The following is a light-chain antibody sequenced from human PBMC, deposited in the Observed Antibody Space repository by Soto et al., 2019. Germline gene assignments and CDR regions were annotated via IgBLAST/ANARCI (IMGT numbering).Light chain of an antibody. CDR1: QDISVY. V-gene: IGKV1-27*01. CDR3: QKFNTAPLT. Sequence: DIPMTQSPSSLSASVGDRVTITCRASQDISVYLAWYQQKPGKVPKLLIYSASTLQSGVPSRFSGSGSGTDFTLFISSLQPEDVATYYCQKFNTAPLTFGQGTRLEIK. CDR2: SAS. J-gene: IGKJ5*01.